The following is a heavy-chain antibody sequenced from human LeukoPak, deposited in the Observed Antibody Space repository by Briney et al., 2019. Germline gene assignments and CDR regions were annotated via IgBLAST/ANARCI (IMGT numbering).Heavy chain of an antibody. D-gene: IGHD1-26*01. CDR1: GNGFNDRW. V-gene: IGHV5-51*01. CDR2: ISPGDSDT. J-gene: IGHJ4*02. CDR3: ARSASYLVGHDY. Sequence: GESLKISCKGPGNGFNDRWIAWVRQMPGKGLEWMGLISPGDSDTRYSPSLQGHVTISADKSSSTAYLQWSSLKASDTAMYYCARSASYLVGHDYWGQGTLVTVSS.